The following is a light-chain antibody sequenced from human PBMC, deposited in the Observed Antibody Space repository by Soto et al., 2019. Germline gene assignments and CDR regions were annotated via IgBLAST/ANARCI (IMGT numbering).Light chain of an antibody. CDR3: CSYVGTPL. J-gene: IGLJ2*01. CDR1: SGDVDPYNY. CDR2: DVN. Sequence: QSVLTQPPSVSGSPGQSVTISCTGTSGDVDPYNYVSWYQQHPGRAPKLVIYDVNMRPSGVPDRSSGSKSGDTSSLTISGLQAEDEADYYCCSYVGTPLVGGGTKLTVL. V-gene: IGLV2-11*01.